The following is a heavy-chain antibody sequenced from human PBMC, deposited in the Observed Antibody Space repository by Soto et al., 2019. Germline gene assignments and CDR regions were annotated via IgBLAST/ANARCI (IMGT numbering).Heavy chain of an antibody. CDR2: IYYSGST. CDR3: ARVGIAAADVWFDP. J-gene: IGHJ5*02. D-gene: IGHD6-13*01. Sequence: PSETLSLTCTVSGGSISSGGYYWSWIRQHPGKGLEWIGYIYYSGSTYYNPSLKSRVTISVDTSKNQFSLKLSSVTAADTAVYYCARVGIAAADVWFDPWGQGTQVTVSS. V-gene: IGHV4-31*03. CDR1: GGSISSGGYY.